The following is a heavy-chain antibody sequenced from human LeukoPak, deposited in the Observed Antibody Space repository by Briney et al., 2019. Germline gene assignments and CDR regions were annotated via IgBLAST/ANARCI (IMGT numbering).Heavy chain of an antibody. CDR2: ISAYNGNT. J-gene: IGHJ3*02. CDR3: ASRSNYDILTGPHGYAFDI. CDR1: GYTFTSYG. V-gene: IGHV1-18*01. Sequence: ASVKVSCKASGYTFTSYGISWVRQAPGQGLEWMGWISAYNGNTNYAQKLQGRVTMTTDTSTSTAYMELSSLRSEDTAVYYCASRSNYDILTGPHGYAFDIWGQGTMVTVSS. D-gene: IGHD3-9*01.